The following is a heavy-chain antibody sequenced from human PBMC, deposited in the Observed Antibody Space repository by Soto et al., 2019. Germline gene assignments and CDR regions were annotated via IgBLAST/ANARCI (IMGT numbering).Heavy chain of an antibody. V-gene: IGHV1-18*01. D-gene: IGHD3-9*01. CDR2: TSGSSGST. J-gene: IGHJ4*02. Sequence: QVQLEQSGAEVKKPGASVKVSCKTSGYTFTNYGVSWVRQAAEQVLEWMAWTSGSSGSTYYAQTLQGRRTVTTATSKDTASMELRRVTSDDSALYYRARGNYFGTGTFDFWGQGTPVTVSS. CDR1: GYTFTNYG. CDR3: ARGNYFGTGTFDF.